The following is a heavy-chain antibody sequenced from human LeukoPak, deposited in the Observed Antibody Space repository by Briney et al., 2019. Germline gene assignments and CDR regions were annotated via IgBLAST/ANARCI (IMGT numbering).Heavy chain of an antibody. CDR1: GFTFSSYW. CDR2: ISSSSSYI. V-gene: IGHV3-21*01. D-gene: IGHD6-19*01. Sequence: PGGSLRLSCAASGFTFSSYWMHWVRQAPGRGLEWVSSISSSSSYIYYADSVKGRFTISRDNAKNSLYLQMNSLRAEDTAVYYCARDKKDSGWYDYWGQGTLVTVSS. CDR3: ARDKKDSGWYDY. J-gene: IGHJ4*02.